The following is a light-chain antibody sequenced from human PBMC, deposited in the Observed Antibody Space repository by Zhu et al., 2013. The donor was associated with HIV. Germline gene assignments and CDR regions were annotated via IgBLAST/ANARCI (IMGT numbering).Light chain of an antibody. V-gene: IGKV1-27*01. J-gene: IGKJ1*01. CDR3: QKYDSAPQT. Sequence: DIQMTQSPSSLSASIGDRVTMTCRASQAISNFLAWFQQTPGGVPRLLIYAAATLQAGVPSRFSGSGSGTNFTLTISSLQPEDFATYYCQKYDSAPQTFGPGTKV. CDR1: QAISNF. CDR2: AAA.